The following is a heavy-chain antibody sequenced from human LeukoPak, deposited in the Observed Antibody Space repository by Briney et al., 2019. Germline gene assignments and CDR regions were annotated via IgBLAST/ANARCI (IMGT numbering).Heavy chain of an antibody. V-gene: IGHV4-39*01. CDR1: GGSINTNGYY. Sequence: PSETLSLTCTVSGGSINTNGYYWGWIRQPPGQGLEWIGSIYYSGSSYSTPSLRSRATVSVDTSKNQFSLKLSSVTAADTAVYYCARGFDPWGQGTLVTVSS. J-gene: IGHJ5*02. CDR2: IYYSGSS. CDR3: ARGFDP.